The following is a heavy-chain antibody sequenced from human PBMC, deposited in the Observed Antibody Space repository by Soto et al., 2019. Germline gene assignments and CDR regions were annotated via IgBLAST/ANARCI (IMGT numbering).Heavy chain of an antibody. D-gene: IGHD3-16*02. V-gene: IGHV3-49*03. J-gene: IGHJ4*02. CDR3: TRTSAPYDYIWGSYRYFPGY. CDR2: IRSKACGGTT. CDR1: GFTFGDYA. Sequence: EVQLVESGGGLVQPGRSLRLSCTTSGFTFGDYAMSWFRQAPGKGLEWIGFIRSKACGGTTEYAASVKVRFTISSDDSKSITYLQMNSLQTEDTAVYYCTRTSAPYDYIWGSYRYFPGYWGQGTLVTDSS.